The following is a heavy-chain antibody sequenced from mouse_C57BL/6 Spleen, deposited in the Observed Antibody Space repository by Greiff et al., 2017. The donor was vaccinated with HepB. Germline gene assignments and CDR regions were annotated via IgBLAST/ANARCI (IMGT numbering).Heavy chain of an antibody. CDR3: TRLGKLGYFDY. Sequence: QVQLQQSGAELVRPGASVTLSCKASGYTFTDYEMHWVKQTPVHGLEWIGAIDPETGGTAYNQKFKGKAILTADKSSSTAYMELRSLTSEDSAVYYCTRLGKLGYFDYWGQGTTLTVSS. CDR1: GYTFTDYE. D-gene: IGHD4-1*01. J-gene: IGHJ2*01. CDR2: IDPETGGT. V-gene: IGHV1-15*01.